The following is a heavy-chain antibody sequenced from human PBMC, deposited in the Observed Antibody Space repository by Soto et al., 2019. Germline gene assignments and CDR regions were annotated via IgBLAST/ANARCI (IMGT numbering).Heavy chain of an antibody. CDR1: GFTYSNYA. D-gene: IGHD3-3*01. J-gene: IGHJ4*02. V-gene: IGHV3-48*02. CDR3: TRDFTWSEVY. CDR2: VSASSSSI. Sequence: GSLILSCSSSGFTYSNYAMNLVRQAPEKGLEWVAYVSASSSSIYYAYSVKGRFTISRDNAKNSLYLQMNSLRDEDTAVYYCTRDFTWSEVYWGQGVQVTVSS.